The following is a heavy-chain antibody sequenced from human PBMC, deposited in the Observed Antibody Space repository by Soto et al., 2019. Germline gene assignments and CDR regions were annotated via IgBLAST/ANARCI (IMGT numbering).Heavy chain of an antibody. CDR1: GFTFSMYW. V-gene: IGHV3-74*01. CDR3: TRGPRSTSTGTGAF. Sequence: PGGSLRLSCAASGFTFSMYWMHWVRQVPGKGPEWVSRINDDGISTNYADSVKGRFTISRDNAKNTLYLQMNALRVEDTAVYHCTRGPRSTSTGTGAFWGQGTLVTVSS. CDR2: INDDGIST. D-gene: IGHD1-1*01. J-gene: IGHJ4*02.